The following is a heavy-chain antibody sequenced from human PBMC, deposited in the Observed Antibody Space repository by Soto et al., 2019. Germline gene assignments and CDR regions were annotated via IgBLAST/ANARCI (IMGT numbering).Heavy chain of an antibody. Sequence: PSQTLSLTCAISGDSVSSNSAAWNWIRQSPSRGLERLGRTYYRSKWYNDYAVSVKSRITINPDTSKNQFSLQLNSVTPEDTAVYYCARDESFLYSSSWYGYYYGMDVWGQGTTVTVSS. CDR3: ARDESFLYSSSWYGYYYGMDV. V-gene: IGHV6-1*01. J-gene: IGHJ6*02. CDR2: TYYRSKWYN. D-gene: IGHD6-13*01. CDR1: GDSVSSNSAA.